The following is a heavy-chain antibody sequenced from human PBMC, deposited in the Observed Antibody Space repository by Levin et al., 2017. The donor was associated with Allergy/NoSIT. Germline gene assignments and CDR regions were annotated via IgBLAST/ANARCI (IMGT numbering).Heavy chain of an antibody. J-gene: IGHJ4*02. Sequence: PSETLSLTCTVSGGSITPYYWSWVRQSPGKGLEWIGYVYYVGTTFYNPSLRSRVTISVDSSRNQFSLRMTSATVADSAVYFCARVTKKGSHFDSWGQGARVTFSS. D-gene: IGHD2-8*01. CDR3: ARVTKKGSHFDS. CDR1: GGSITPYY. V-gene: IGHV4-59*01. CDR2: VYYVGTT.